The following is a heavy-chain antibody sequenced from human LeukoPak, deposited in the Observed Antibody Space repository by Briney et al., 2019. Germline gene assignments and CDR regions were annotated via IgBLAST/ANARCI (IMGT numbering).Heavy chain of an antibody. CDR2: ITGSGGST. Sequence: GGSLRLSCAASGFTFSSYAMSWVRQAPGKGLEWVSAITGSGGSTFYADSVKGRFTISRDNSKNTLYLQMDSLRAEDTAVYYCAKGRSSNSCYYFDYWGQGTLVTVSS. D-gene: IGHD2-2*01. CDR3: AKGRSSNSCYYFDY. V-gene: IGHV3-23*01. J-gene: IGHJ4*02. CDR1: GFTFSSYA.